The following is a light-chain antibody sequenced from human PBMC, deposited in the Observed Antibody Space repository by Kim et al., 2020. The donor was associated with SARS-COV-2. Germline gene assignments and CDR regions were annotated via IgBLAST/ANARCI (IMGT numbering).Light chain of an antibody. V-gene: IGLV3-10*01. Sequence: SYELTQPPSVSVSPGQTATITCSGDALPKKYAYWYQQKSGQAPVLVIYEDRKRPSGIPERFSGSSSGTLATLTISGAQVEDEADYYCYSTDSTGNHRIFG. CDR2: EDR. CDR3: YSTDSTGNHRI. J-gene: IGLJ2*01. CDR1: ALPKKY.